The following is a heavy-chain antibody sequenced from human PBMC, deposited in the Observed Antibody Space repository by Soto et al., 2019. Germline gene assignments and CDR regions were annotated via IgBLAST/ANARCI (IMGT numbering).Heavy chain of an antibody. V-gene: IGHV1-69*06. J-gene: IGHJ6*02. D-gene: IGHD2-2*01. Sequence: QVQLMQSGAEVRKPGSSVTVSCKASGGTFSSNPISWVRQAPGQGLEWMGGIIPIFATPHYSCRFVDRLTLTAERSTHTAFTELTSMTSEDTAIYYCARDLYAVKLLEAFKYYRMDIWGQGTTVTVS. CDR1: GGTFSSNP. CDR3: ARDLYAVKLLEAFKYYRMDI. CDR2: IIPIFATP.